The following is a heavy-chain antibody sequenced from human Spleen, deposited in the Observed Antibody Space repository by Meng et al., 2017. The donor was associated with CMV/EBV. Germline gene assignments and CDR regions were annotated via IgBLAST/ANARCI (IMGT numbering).Heavy chain of an antibody. CDR1: GGSISSYY. V-gene: IGHV4-59*08. D-gene: IGHD6-6*01. CDR3: ARGRGGIEYSSSSRTYYYGLNV. J-gene: IGHJ6*02. Sequence: SETLSLTCTVSGGSISSYYWSWIRQPPGKGLEWIGYISYSGNTNYNPSLKSRVTISVDTSKNQFSLKVNSVTAADTAVYYCARGRGGIEYSSSSRTYYYGLNVWGQGTTVTVSS. CDR2: ISYSGNT.